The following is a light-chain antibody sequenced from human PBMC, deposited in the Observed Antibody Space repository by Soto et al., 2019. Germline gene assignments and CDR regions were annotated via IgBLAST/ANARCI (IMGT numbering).Light chain of an antibody. J-gene: IGKJ1*01. CDR3: QQYGRSPTT. CDR1: QSVTSNY. V-gene: IGKV3-20*01. Sequence: IVLTQSPGTLSLSPGERATLSCRASQSVTSNYLAWYQQKPGQAPRLLLFGAYIRATGIPDRFSGSGSGTDFTLTISRLEPEEFAVYHCQQYGRSPTTFGQGTKVEFK. CDR2: GAY.